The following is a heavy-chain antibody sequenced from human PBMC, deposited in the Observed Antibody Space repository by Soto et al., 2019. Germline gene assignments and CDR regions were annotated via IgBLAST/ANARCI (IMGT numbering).Heavy chain of an antibody. J-gene: IGHJ4*02. V-gene: IGHV3-30-3*01. CDR3: AREHATYYFDN. Sequence: QVQLVESGGGVVQPGRSLRLSCAASGFTFSTYTIHWVRQAPGKGLEWVAAISYDGVNKYYADSVKGRFTISRDNSKNTLHLHMSSMREDDTAVYYCAREHATYYFDNWGQGTLVTVSS. D-gene: IGHD2-2*01. CDR1: GFTFSTYT. CDR2: ISYDGVNK.